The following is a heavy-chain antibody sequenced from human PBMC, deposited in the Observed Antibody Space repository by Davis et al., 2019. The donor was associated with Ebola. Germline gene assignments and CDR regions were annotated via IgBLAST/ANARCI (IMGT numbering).Heavy chain of an antibody. CDR2: IYTSGST. CDR3: ARESPSYDFWSGYRPGYYYYYMDV. J-gene: IGHJ6*03. V-gene: IGHV4-4*07. CDR1: GDSINSYY. Sequence: SETLSLTCTVSGDSINSYYWTWIRQPAGKGLEWIGRIYTSGSTNYNPSLKSRVTMSVDTSKNQFSLKLSSVTAADTAVYYCARESPSYDFWSGYRPGYYYYYMDVWGKGTTVTVSS. D-gene: IGHD3-3*01.